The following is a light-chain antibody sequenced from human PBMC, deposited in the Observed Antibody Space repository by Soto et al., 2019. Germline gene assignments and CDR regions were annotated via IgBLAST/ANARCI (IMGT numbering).Light chain of an antibody. Sequence: QSALTQPPSVSGAPGERGTISCTGGSSNIGAGYDVHWYQQLPGTAPKLLIYGNSNRPSGVPDRFSGSKSGTSASLAITGLQAEDEADYYCQSYDSSLSGYVFGTGTKVTVL. CDR3: QSYDSSLSGYV. CDR2: GNS. J-gene: IGLJ1*01. CDR1: SSNIGAGYD. V-gene: IGLV1-40*01.